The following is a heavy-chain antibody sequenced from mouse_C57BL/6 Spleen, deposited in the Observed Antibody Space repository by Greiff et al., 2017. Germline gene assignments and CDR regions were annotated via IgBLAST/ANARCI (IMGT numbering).Heavy chain of an antibody. D-gene: IGHD1-1*01. CDR3: TRVLRYFDD. CDR2: ISSGGDYI. V-gene: IGHV5-9-1*02. J-gene: IGHJ2*01. CDR1: GFTFSSYA. Sequence: EVKLQESGEGLVKPGGSLKLSCAASGFTFSSYAMSWVRQTPEQRLEWVAYISSGGDYIYYADTVKGRFTISRDNARNTLYLQMSRLKSEDTAMXYSTRVLRYFDDWGRGTTLTVSS.